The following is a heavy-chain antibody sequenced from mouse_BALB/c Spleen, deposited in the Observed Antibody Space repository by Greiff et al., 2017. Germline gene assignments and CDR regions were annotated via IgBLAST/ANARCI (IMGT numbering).Heavy chain of an antibody. CDR3: ARHYYYGSSHYWYFDV. V-gene: IGHV7-1*02. CDR2: SRNKANDYTT. Sequence: EVMLVESGGGLVQPGGSLRLSCATSGFTFSDFYMEWVRQPPGKRLEWIAASRNKANDYTTEYSASVKGRFIVSRDTSQSILYLQMNALRAEDTAIYDCARHYYYGSSHYWYFDVWGAGTTVTVSS. CDR1: GFTFSDFY. D-gene: IGHD1-1*01. J-gene: IGHJ1*01.